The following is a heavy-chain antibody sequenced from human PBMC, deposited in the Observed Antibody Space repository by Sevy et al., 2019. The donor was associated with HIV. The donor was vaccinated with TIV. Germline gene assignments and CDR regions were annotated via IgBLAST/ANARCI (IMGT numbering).Heavy chain of an antibody. D-gene: IGHD2-2*01. Sequence: GGSLRLSCAASGFTFSSYWMSRVRQAPGKGLEWVANIKQDGSEKYYVDSVKGRFTISRDNAKNSLYLQMNSLRAEDTAVYYCARAETHIVVVPAAKSPLYYYYYMDVWGKGTTVTVSS. CDR2: IKQDGSEK. CDR3: ARAETHIVVVPAAKSPLYYYYYMDV. CDR1: GFTFSSYW. J-gene: IGHJ6*03. V-gene: IGHV3-7*03.